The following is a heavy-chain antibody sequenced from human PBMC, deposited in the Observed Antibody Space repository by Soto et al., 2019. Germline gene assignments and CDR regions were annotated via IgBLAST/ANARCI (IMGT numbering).Heavy chain of an antibody. CDR1: GFTFSSYW. J-gene: IGHJ6*03. V-gene: IGHV3-7*01. CDR3: ARVNAESSSWFLGDMYYYYYMDV. D-gene: IGHD6-13*01. Sequence: GGSLRLSCAASGFTFSSYWMSWVRQAPGKGLEWVANIKQDGSEKYYVDSVKGRFTISRDNAKNSLYLQMNSLGAEDTAVYYCARVNAESSSWFLGDMYYYYYMDVWGKGTTVTVSS. CDR2: IKQDGSEK.